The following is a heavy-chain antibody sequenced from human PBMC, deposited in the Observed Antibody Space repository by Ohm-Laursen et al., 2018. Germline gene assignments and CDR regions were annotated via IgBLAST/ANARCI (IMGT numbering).Heavy chain of an antibody. Sequence: GSLRLSCTASGFTFSSYAMSWVRQAPGKGLEWVSCISGSGGTKYHADSVKGRFTISRDNGKNSLYLQMNSLRAEDTAVYYCAVYCSSTSCYDYGMDVWGQGTTVTVSS. J-gene: IGHJ6*02. V-gene: IGHV3-11*01. CDR3: AVYCSSTSCYDYGMDV. CDR1: GFTFSSYA. D-gene: IGHD2-2*01. CDR2: ISGSGGTK.